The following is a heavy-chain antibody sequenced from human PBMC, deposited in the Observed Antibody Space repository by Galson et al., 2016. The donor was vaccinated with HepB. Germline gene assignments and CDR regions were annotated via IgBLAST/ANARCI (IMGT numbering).Heavy chain of an antibody. D-gene: IGHD5-18*01. Sequence: SLRLSCAASGFTFSTYNMNWVRQAPGKGLEWVSSISRGSGYIYSADSVKGRFTISRDNAKNSLYLQMNSLRAEDTAVYYCCVDTAMDYVFDYWGQGTLVTVSS. J-gene: IGHJ4*02. V-gene: IGHV3-21*01. CDR1: GFTFSTYN. CDR3: CVDTAMDYVFDY. CDR2: ISRGSGYI.